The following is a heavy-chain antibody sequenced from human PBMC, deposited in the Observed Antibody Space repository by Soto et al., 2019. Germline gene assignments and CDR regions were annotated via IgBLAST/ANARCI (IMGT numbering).Heavy chain of an antibody. J-gene: IGHJ4*02. D-gene: IGHD4-17*01. Sequence: ASVKVSCKASVYTFTSYYIHWVGQAPGQGLEWMGLINPSGGNTNYAQNFQGRVTMTRDTSTSTVYMEMSSLRSEVTAVYYCAIPSVNFDYWGQGTLGTVSS. CDR3: AIPSVNFDY. CDR2: INPSGGNT. V-gene: IGHV1-46*01. CDR1: VYTFTSYY.